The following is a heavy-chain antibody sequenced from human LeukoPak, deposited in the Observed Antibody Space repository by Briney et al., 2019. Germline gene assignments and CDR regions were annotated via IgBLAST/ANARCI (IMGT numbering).Heavy chain of an antibody. D-gene: IGHD2-2*01. J-gene: IGHJ6*03. Sequence: GGSLRLSCAASGFTFNSYFMNWVRQAPGRGLEGVSSISGSSSYIYSADSLKGRFSISRDNAKNSLFLQMNSLSAEDTAVYYCGRAGPVTKDHFMDVWGKGTTVTVSS. CDR1: GFTFNSYF. V-gene: IGHV3-21*01. CDR2: ISGSSSYI. CDR3: GRAGPVTKDHFMDV.